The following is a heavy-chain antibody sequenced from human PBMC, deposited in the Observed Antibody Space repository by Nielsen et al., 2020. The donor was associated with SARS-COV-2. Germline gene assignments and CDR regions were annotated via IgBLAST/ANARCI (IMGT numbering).Heavy chain of an antibody. CDR1: GFTVSSNY. CDR3: GRAFDI. CDR2: IYSGGST. J-gene: IGHJ3*02. V-gene: IGHV3-66*01. Sequence: GESLKISCAASGFTVSSNYMSWVRQAPGKGLEWVSVIYSGGSTYYADSVKGRFTISRDNSKNTLYLGVNSLRPEDTAVYFCGRAFDIWGQGTMVTVSS.